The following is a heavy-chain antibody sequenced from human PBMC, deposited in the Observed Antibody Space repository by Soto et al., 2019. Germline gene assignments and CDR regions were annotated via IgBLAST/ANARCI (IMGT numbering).Heavy chain of an antibody. CDR1: DDSVSSNY. J-gene: IGHJ4*02. CDR2: IYYSGGT. CDR3: ARDQATMVRGVGNFDA. Sequence: SETLSLTCTVSDDSVSSNYWSWIRQPPGKGLERIGYIYYSGGTNYNPSLRSRVTMSLDTSKNQLSLKLSSVTAADTSFYHCARDQATMVRGVGNFDAWGQGTLVTVSS. V-gene: IGHV4-59*02. D-gene: IGHD3-10*01.